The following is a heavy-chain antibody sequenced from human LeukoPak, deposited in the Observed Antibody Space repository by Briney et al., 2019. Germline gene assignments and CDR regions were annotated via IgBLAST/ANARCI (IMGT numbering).Heavy chain of an antibody. Sequence: PSETLSLTCTVSGGSISSSSYYWGWIRQPPGKGLEWIGSIYYSGSTYYNPSLKSRVTISVDTSKNQFSLKLSSVTAADTAVYYCARPGDDFWTFYDYWGQGTLVTVSS. CDR1: GGSISSSSYY. CDR3: ARPGDDFWTFYDY. D-gene: IGHD3-3*01. J-gene: IGHJ4*02. V-gene: IGHV4-39*01. CDR2: IYYSGST.